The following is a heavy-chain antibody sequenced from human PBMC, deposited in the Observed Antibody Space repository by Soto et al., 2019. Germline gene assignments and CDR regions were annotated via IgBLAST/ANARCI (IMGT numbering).Heavy chain of an antibody. D-gene: IGHD1-20*01. CDR1: GGSFSGYY. CDR3: ARVRGMSY. J-gene: IGHJ4*02. Sequence: PSETLSLTCAVYGGSFSGYYWSWIRQPPGKGLEWIGEINHSGSTNYNPSLKSRVTISVDTSKNQFSLKLSSVTAADTAVYYCARVRGMSYWGQGTLVTVSS. CDR2: INHSGST. V-gene: IGHV4-34*01.